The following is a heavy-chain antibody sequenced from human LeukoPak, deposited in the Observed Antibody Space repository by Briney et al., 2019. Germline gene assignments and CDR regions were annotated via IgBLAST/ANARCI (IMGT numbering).Heavy chain of an antibody. Sequence: GGSLGPSCAASGFTFSSYGMHCVRQAPGKGLEWVSAISGSGGSTYYADAVKGRFTISRDNSKNTLYLQMNSLRAEDTAVYYCAKSYGSGITPLDYWGQGTLVTVSS. CDR2: ISGSGGST. CDR1: GFTFSSYG. D-gene: IGHD3-10*01. J-gene: IGHJ4*02. CDR3: AKSYGSGITPLDY. V-gene: IGHV3-23*01.